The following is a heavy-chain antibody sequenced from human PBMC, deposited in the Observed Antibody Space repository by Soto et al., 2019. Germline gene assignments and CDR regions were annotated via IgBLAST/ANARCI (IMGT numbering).Heavy chain of an antibody. CDR1: VCTFSSYG. D-gene: IGHD3-3*01. V-gene: IGHV3-21*01. Sequence: GGSLSLSCAASVCTFSSYGMNWVRQAPGKGLEWVSSISSSSSYIYYADSVKGRFTISRDNAKNSLYLQMNSLRAEDTAVYYCASSLEVWGFSNFDYWGQGTLVTVSS. J-gene: IGHJ4*02. CDR2: ISSSSSYI. CDR3: ASSLEVWGFSNFDY.